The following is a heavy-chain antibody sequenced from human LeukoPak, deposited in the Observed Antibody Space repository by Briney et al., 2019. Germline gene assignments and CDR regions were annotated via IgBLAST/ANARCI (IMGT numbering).Heavy chain of an antibody. Sequence: PSETLSLTCTVSGGSISSYYWSWIPQPPGKGLEWTGHIYYRGTTNYNPSLNRRVTISVDTSNNQFSLTLTSVTAADTAVYYCARVVSGTIFGVLNYYMDVWGKGTTVTVSS. CDR1: GGSISSYY. CDR2: IYYRGTT. CDR3: ARVVSGTIFGVLNYYMDV. V-gene: IGHV4-59*01. J-gene: IGHJ6*03. D-gene: IGHD3-3*01.